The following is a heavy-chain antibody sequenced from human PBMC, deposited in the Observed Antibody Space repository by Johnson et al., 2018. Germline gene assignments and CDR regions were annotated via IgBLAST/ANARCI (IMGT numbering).Heavy chain of an antibody. V-gene: IGHV3-30*03. CDR1: GFTFSSYG. CDR3: ARRIVGRYGMDV. CDR2: ISYDGSNK. D-gene: IGHD2-15*01. Sequence: QVQLVQSGGGVVQPGRSLRLSCAASGFTFSSYGMHWVRQAPGKGLEWVAVISYDGSNKYYADSVTGRFTISRDNSKNTLYLQMNSLRAGDTAVYYCARRIVGRYGMDVWGQGTTVTVSS. J-gene: IGHJ6*02.